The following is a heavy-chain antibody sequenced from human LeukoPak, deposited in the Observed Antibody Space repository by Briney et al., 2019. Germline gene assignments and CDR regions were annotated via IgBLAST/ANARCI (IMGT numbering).Heavy chain of an antibody. CDR2: MNPNSGGT. CDR1: GYTFTDYY. Sequence: ASVKVSCKASGYTFTDYYIHWVRQAPGQGLEWMAWMNPNSGGTSYAQKFQGRVTMTRDTSISTAYMELRSLRSDDTAVYYCARALTISNWFDPWGQGTLVTVSS. CDR3: ARALTISNWFDP. D-gene: IGHD3-9*01. J-gene: IGHJ5*02. V-gene: IGHV1-2*02.